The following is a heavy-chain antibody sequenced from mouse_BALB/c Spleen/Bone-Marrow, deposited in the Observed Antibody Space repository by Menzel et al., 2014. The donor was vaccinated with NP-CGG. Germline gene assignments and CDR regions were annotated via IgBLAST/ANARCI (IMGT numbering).Heavy chain of an antibody. CDR1: GFNIKDTY. Sequence: EVQLQESGAELVKPGASVKLSCTASGFNIKDTYMHWVKQRPEQGLEWIGRIDSANGNTKYDPKFQGKATITADTSSNTAYLQLSSLTSEDTAVYYCARIYYYGRGYFDYWGQGTTLTVSS. J-gene: IGHJ2*01. V-gene: IGHV14-3*02. D-gene: IGHD1-1*01. CDR2: IDSANGNT. CDR3: ARIYYYGRGYFDY.